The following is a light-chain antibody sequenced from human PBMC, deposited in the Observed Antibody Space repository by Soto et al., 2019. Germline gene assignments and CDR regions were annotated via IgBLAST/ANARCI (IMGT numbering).Light chain of an antibody. CDR1: SSNIGAGYD. Sequence: QAVVTQPPSVSGAPGQRVTISCTGSSSNIGAGYDVHWYQQLPGTAPKLLIYGNSNRPSGVPDRFSGSKSGTSASLAITGLQAEDEADDYCQYYDSSLRSVVFGGGTKLTVL. V-gene: IGLV1-40*01. CDR2: GNS. J-gene: IGLJ2*01. CDR3: QYYDSSLRSVV.